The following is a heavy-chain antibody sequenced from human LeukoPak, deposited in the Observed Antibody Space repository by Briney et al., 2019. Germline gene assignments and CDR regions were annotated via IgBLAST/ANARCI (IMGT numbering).Heavy chain of an antibody. J-gene: IGHJ4*02. D-gene: IGHD5-18*01. CDR1: GGSISSGDYY. CDR3: ARSVLGYSYGYFDY. V-gene: IGHV4-61*08. CDR2: IYYSGST. Sequence: PSETLSLTCTVSGGSISSGDYYWSWIRQPPGKGLEWIGYIYYSGSTNYNPSLKSRVTISVDTSKNQFSLKLRSVTAADTAVYYCARSVLGYSYGYFDYWGQGTQVTVSS.